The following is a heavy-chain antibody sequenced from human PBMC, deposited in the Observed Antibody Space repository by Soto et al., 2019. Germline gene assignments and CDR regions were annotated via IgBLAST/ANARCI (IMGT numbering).Heavy chain of an antibody. D-gene: IGHD4-17*01. CDR1: GGSISSGGYY. J-gene: IGHJ5*02. CDR2: IYYSGST. V-gene: IGHV4-31*03. Sequence: QVQLQESGPGLVKPSQTLSLTCTVSGGSISSGGYYGSWIRQLPGKGLEWIGYIYYSGSTYYNPSLKSRVTISVDTSKNQFSLKLSSVTAADTAVYYCARGNGDGDNWFDPWGQGTLVTVSS. CDR3: ARGNGDGDNWFDP.